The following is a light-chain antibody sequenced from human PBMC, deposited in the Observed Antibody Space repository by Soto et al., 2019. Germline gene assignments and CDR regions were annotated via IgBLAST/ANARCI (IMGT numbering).Light chain of an antibody. Sequence: EIVLTQSPVTLSLSPGERATLSCRASQSVSSNHLAWYQQKPGQAPRLLIYGALSRATGIPDRFFGSGSGTDFTLTISSLQPEDFATYYCQQSFSTPRTFGQGTRLEIK. CDR1: QSVSSNH. CDR2: GAL. CDR3: QQSFSTPRT. V-gene: IGKV3-20*01. J-gene: IGKJ2*01.